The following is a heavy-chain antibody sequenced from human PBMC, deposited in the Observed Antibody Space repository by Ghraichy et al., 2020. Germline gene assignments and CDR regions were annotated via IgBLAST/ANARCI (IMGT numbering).Heavy chain of an antibody. CDR1: GFTFSSYA. D-gene: IGHD6-19*01. CDR2: ISGSGGST. CDR3: AKDPGGYSSGWYGYYFDY. V-gene: IGHV3-23*01. J-gene: IGHJ4*02. Sequence: GESLNISCAASGFTFSSYAMSWVRQAPGKGLEWVSAISGSGGSTYYADSVKGRFTISRDNSKNTLYLQMNSLRAEDTAVYYCAKDPGGYSSGWYGYYFDYWGQGTLVTVSS.